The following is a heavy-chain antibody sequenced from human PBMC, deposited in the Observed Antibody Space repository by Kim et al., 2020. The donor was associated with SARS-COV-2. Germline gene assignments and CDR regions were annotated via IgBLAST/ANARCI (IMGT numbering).Heavy chain of an antibody. CDR3: ARVPLASGWDRSFDY. Sequence: ASVKVSCKASGYTFTSYYMHWVRQAPGQGLEWMGIINPSGGSTSYAQKFQGRVTMTRDTSTSTVYMELSSLRSEDTAVYYCARVPLASGWDRSFDYWGQGTLVTVSS. CDR2: INPSGGST. CDR1: GYTFTSYY. J-gene: IGHJ4*02. D-gene: IGHD6-19*01. V-gene: IGHV1-46*01.